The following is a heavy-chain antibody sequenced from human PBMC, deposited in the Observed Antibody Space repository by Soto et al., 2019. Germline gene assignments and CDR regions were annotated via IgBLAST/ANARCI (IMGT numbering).Heavy chain of an antibody. Sequence: GGSLRLSCAASGFTFSSYWMSWVRQAPGKGLEWVANIKQDGSEKYYVDSVKGRFTISRDNAKNSLYLQMNSLRAEDTAVYYCARDLAPGGGQQLDPFDYWGQGTLVTVSS. V-gene: IGHV3-7*01. J-gene: IGHJ4*02. CDR3: ARDLAPGGGQQLDPFDY. D-gene: IGHD6-13*01. CDR1: GFTFSSYW. CDR2: IKQDGSEK.